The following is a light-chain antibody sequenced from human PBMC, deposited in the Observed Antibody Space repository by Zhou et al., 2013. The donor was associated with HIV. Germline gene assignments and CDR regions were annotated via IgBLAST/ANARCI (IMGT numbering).Light chain of an antibody. CDR2: KAS. J-gene: IGKJ4*01. CDR3: QQSYTYPLT. CDR1: ESISSW. V-gene: IGKV1-5*03. Sequence: DIQMTQSPPTLSASIGDRVMITCRASESISSWLAWYQQKPGKAPTLLIHKASSLQSGVPSRFDGTGSGTVFNLTIDGLQRDDSATYFCQQSYTYPLTVGGGPRWTS.